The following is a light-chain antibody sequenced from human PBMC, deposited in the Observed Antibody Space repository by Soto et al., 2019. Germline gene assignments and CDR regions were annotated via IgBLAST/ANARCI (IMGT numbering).Light chain of an antibody. CDR1: QSISSW. CDR2: DAS. V-gene: IGKV1-5*01. Sequence: DIQMTQSPSTLSASVGDRVTITCRASQSISSWLAWYQQKTGKAPKLLIYDASSLQSGVPSRFSGSGSGTEFTLTISSLQPDDFATYYCQQYNSYPWTVGRGTKVEIK. J-gene: IGKJ1*01. CDR3: QQYNSYPWT.